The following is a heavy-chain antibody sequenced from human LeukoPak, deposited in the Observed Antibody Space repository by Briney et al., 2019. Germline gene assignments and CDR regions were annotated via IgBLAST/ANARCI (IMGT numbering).Heavy chain of an antibody. D-gene: IGHD1-1*01. Sequence: PSETLSLTCAVHGGSFSGYYWSWLRQPPGKGLEWIGEINHSGGTNYNPSLKSRVTISVDTSKNQFSLKLSSVTAADTAVYYCARWGTGFDYWGQGTLVTVSS. CDR1: GGSFSGYY. CDR3: ARWGTGFDY. CDR2: INHSGGT. V-gene: IGHV4-34*01. J-gene: IGHJ4*02.